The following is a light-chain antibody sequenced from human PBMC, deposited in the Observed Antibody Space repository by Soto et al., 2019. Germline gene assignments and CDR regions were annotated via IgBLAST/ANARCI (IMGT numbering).Light chain of an antibody. CDR2: DVS. CDR3: SSYTTSNTRQIV. V-gene: IGLV2-14*03. Sequence: HSVLTQPASVSGSPGQSITISCTGTSSDVGGYNYVSRYQHHPGKAPKLLIYDVSNRPSGVSNRFSGSKSDNTASLTISGLQPEDEAEYYGSSYTTSNTRQIVFGTGTKVTVL. CDR1: SSDVGGYNY. J-gene: IGLJ1*01.